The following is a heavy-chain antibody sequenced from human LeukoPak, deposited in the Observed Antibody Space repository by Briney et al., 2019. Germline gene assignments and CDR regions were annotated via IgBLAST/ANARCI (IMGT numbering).Heavy chain of an antibody. CDR1: GYTFTGYY. V-gene: IGHV1-2*02. J-gene: IGHJ6*03. CDR3: ARAAYTYGHEYYYYMDV. D-gene: IGHD5-18*01. CDR2: INPNSGGT. Sequence: ASVKVSCKASGYTFTGYYMHWVRQAPGQGLEWMGWINPNSGGTNYAQKFQGRVTMTTDTSTSTASMELRSLTSDDTAVYHCARAAYTYGHEYYYYMDVWGKGTTVTISS.